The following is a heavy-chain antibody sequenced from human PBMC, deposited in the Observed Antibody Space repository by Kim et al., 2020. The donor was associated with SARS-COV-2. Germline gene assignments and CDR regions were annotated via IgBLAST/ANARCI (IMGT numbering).Heavy chain of an antibody. CDR2: IYSSGTT. CDR1: GGSISSSNCF. CDR3: ARLGLYHGGEHYFDY. V-gene: IGHV4-39*01. J-gene: IGHJ4*02. D-gene: IGHD2-15*01. Sequence: SETLSLTCTVSGGSISSSNCFWGWVRQPPGKGLEWIGIIYSSGTTYYNPSLESRLTISADTSRNHFSLKLSSVTASDTAVYYCARLGLYHGGEHYFDYWGQGTMVAVSS.